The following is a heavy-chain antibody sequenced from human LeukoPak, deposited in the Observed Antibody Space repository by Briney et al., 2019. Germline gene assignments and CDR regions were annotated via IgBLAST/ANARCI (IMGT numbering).Heavy chain of an antibody. CDR2: ISPSGGST. Sequence: ASVKVSCKAFGYTFTGYWMHWVRQAPGQGPEWMGVISPSGGSTIYAQKFKGRVTLTRDMSTSTAYMELSSLRSEDMAVYYCARSNHSGYFSYWGQGTLVTVSS. V-gene: IGHV1-46*01. J-gene: IGHJ4*02. CDR3: ARSNHSGYFSY. CDR1: GYTFTGYW. D-gene: IGHD1-26*01.